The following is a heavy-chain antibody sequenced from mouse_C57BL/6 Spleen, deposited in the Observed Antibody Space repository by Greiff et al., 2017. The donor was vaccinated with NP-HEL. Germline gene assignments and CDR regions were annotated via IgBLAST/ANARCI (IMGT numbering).Heavy chain of an antibody. CDR1: GYTFTSYW. D-gene: IGHD3-2*02. V-gene: IGHV1-50*01. CDR3: ARQLRLPYYAMDY. J-gene: IGHJ4*01. CDR2: LDPSDSYT. Sequence: VQLQQPGAELVKPGASVKLSCKASGYTFTSYWMQWVKQRPGQGLEWIGELDPSDSYTNYNQKFKGKATLTVDTSSSTAYMQLSSLTSEDSAVYYCARQLRLPYYAMDYWGQGTSVTVSS.